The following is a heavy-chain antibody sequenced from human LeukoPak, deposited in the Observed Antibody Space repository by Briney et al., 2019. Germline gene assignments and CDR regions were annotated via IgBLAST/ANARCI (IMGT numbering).Heavy chain of an antibody. CDR2: ITSSSSYI. CDR3: VRGAYYFYGMDV. D-gene: IGHD3-16*01. Sequence: GGSLRLSCAASGFTFSSYSMNWVRQAPGKGLEWVSSITSSSSYIYYADSVKGRFTISRDNAKNSLYLQMNSLRAEDTAVFYCVRGAYYFYGMDVWGQGTAVTASS. V-gene: IGHV3-21*01. CDR1: GFTFSSYS. J-gene: IGHJ6*02.